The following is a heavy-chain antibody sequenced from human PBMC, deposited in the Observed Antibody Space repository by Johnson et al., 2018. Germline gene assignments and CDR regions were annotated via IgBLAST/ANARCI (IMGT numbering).Heavy chain of an antibody. V-gene: IGHV4-34*01. J-gene: IGHJ3*02. CDR1: GGSLTDYY. D-gene: IGHD3-22*01. CDR2: INHRGRT. CDR3: ARRDTYYYDSSGYYDAFDI. Sequence: QVQLQQWGAGLLKPSETLSLTCAVYGGSLTDYYWSWIRQPPGKGLEWIGEINHRGRTNYNPSLKSRVTISVDTSKNQFSLKLSSVTAADTAVYYCARRDTYYYDSSGYYDAFDIWGQGTMVTVSS.